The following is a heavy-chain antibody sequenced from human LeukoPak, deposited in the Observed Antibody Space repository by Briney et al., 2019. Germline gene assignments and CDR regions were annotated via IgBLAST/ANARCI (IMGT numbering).Heavy chain of an antibody. CDR2: ITGDGAGT. Sequence: GGSLRLSCAASGFSFNSYAMNWVRQAPGKGLDWVSFITGDGAGTYYADSVKGRFTISRDNSKNTLYLQMNSLRAEDTAVYYCAKAQYQLPQGAFDIWGQGTMVTVSS. D-gene: IGHD2-2*01. J-gene: IGHJ3*02. V-gene: IGHV3-23*01. CDR1: GFSFNSYA. CDR3: AKAQYQLPQGAFDI.